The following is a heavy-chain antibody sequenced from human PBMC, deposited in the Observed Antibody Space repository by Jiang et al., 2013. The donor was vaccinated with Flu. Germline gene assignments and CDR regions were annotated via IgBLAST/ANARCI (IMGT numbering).Heavy chain of an antibody. D-gene: IGHD2-2*01. J-gene: IGHJ4*02. CDR1: GFSINYYA. CDR2: IRFDGSEK. Sequence: VQLVESGGGVVQPGGSLRLSCAASGFSINYYAMYWVRQGPGKDLEWVASIRFDGSEKYYAESVKGRFTISRDNSKNTLYLQMSSLRVEDTSVYYCATLRGSSYDTYLADYWGLGTLVTVSS. CDR3: ATLRGSSYDTYLADY. V-gene: IGHV3-30*02.